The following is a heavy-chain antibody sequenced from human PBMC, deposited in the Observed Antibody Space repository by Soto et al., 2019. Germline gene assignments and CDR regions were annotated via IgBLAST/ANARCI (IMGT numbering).Heavy chain of an antibody. J-gene: IGHJ6*03. CDR1: GGTFSSYA. D-gene: IGHD3-3*01. CDR2: IIPIFGTA. Sequence: SVKVSCKASGGTFSSYAISWVRQAPGQGLEWMGGIIPIFGTANYAQKFQGRVTITADESTSTAYMELSSLRSEDTALYYCAKDEWPSDYYMDVWGKGTTVTVSS. CDR3: AKDEWPSDYYMDV. V-gene: IGHV1-69*13.